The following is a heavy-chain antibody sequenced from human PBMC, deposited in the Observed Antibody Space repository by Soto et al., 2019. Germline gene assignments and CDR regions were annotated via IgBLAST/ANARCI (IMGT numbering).Heavy chain of an antibody. Sequence: SETLSLTCTVSGGSISSGGYYWSWIRQHPGKGLEWIGYIYYSGSTYYNPSLKSRVTISVDTSKNQFSLKLSSVTAADTAVYYCASGPITMVRGGDDAFDIWGQGTMVTVSS. CDR2: IYYSGST. D-gene: IGHD3-10*01. CDR3: ASGPITMVRGGDDAFDI. V-gene: IGHV4-31*03. CDR1: GGSISSGGYY. J-gene: IGHJ3*02.